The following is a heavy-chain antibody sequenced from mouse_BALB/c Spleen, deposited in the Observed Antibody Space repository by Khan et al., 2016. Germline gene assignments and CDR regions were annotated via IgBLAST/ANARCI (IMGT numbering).Heavy chain of an antibody. J-gene: IGHJ4*01. D-gene: IGHD2-1*01. CDR2: IAPGSGST. Sequence: DLVKPGASVKLSCKASGYNFTSYWINWIKQRPGQGLEWIGRIAPGSGSTYYNEMFKGKATLTVDNSSSTAYIQLSSLSSEDSAVYFCARGGNYVEYYA. CDR3: ARGGNYVEYYA. CDR1: GYNFTSYW. V-gene: IGHV1S41*01.